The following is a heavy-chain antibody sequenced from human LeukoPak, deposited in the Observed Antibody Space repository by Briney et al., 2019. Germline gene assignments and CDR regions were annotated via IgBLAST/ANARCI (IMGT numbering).Heavy chain of an antibody. CDR2: ITSSSSYI. Sequence: GGSLRLSCAASGFTFSSYAMSWVRQAPGKGLEWVSSITSSSSYIYYADSLKGRFTISRDNAKNSLYLQMNSLRAEDTAVYYCARDYTNYPYYFDYWGQGTLVTVSS. D-gene: IGHD4-11*01. CDR3: ARDYTNYPYYFDY. J-gene: IGHJ4*02. CDR1: GFTFSSYA. V-gene: IGHV3-21*01.